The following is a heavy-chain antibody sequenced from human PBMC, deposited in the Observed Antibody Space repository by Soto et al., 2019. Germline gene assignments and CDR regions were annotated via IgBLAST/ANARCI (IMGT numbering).Heavy chain of an antibody. J-gene: IGHJ6*02. V-gene: IGHV1-18*04. Sequence: QVQLVQSGAEVKKPGASVKVSCKASGYTFTSYGISWVRQAPGQGLEWMGWISAYNGNTNYAQKLQGRVTMTTDTSTSTAYMELRSLRSDDTAVYYCAREGYCSSTSCYMEGRYYYYYYGMDVWGQGTTVTVSS. D-gene: IGHD2-2*02. CDR3: AREGYCSSTSCYMEGRYYYYYYGMDV. CDR1: GYTFTSYG. CDR2: ISAYNGNT.